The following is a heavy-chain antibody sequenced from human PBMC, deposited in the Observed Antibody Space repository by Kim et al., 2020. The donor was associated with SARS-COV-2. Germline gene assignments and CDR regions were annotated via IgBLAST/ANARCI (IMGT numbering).Heavy chain of an antibody. CDR2: MNPNSGNT. V-gene: IGHV1-8*01. CDR1: GYTFTSYD. Sequence: ASVKVSCKASGYTFTSYDINWVGQATGQGLEWMGWMNPNSGNTGYAQKFQGRVTVTRNTSIGTAYMELSSLRSEDTAVYYCARGPGNRCSGGSCYFQHWGQGTLVTVSS. CDR3: ARGPGNRCSGGSCYFQH. J-gene: IGHJ1*01. D-gene: IGHD2-15*01.